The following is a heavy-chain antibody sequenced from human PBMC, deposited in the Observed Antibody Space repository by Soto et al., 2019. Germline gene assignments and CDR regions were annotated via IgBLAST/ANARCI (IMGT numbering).Heavy chain of an antibody. Sequence: ASVKVSCKASGYSFATYGFSWVRQAPGQGLECMGWISAHNGDTHYSQKFQGRVTLTTNTSTNTGYMELRSLTSDDTAVYFCATEPIYYNDGSGYYPLGHWGQGTLVTSPQ. CDR3: ATEPIYYNDGSGYYPLGH. CDR2: ISAHNGDT. CDR1: GYSFATYG. V-gene: IGHV1-18*04. D-gene: IGHD3-22*01. J-gene: IGHJ4*02.